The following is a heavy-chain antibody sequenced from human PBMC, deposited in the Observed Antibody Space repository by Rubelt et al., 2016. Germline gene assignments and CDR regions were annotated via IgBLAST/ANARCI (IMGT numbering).Heavy chain of an antibody. J-gene: IGHJ4*02. D-gene: IGHD3-10*01. CDR2: INPSGGST. V-gene: IGHV1-46*01. Sequence: GIINPSGGSTSYAQKFQGRVTMTRDTSTSTVYMELSRLRSDDTAVYYCARAPTTVIMNDYWGQGTLVTVSS. CDR3: ARAPTTVIMNDY.